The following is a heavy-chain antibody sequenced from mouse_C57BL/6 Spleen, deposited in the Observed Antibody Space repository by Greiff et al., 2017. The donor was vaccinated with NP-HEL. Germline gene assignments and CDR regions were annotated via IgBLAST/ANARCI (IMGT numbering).Heavy chain of an antibody. J-gene: IGHJ3*01. CDR3: ARHWYGNYPAWFAY. Sequence: QVQLQQSGAELVKPGASVKMSCKASGYTFTSYWITWVKQRPGQGLEWIGDIYPGSGSTNYNEKFRSKATLTVDTSSSTAYMQLSSLTSEDSAVYYCARHWYGNYPAWFAYWGQGTLVTVSA. CDR1: GYTFTSYW. CDR2: IYPGSGST. D-gene: IGHD2-10*02. V-gene: IGHV1-55*01.